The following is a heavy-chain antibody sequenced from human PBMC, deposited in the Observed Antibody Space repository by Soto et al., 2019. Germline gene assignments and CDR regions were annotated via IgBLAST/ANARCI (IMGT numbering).Heavy chain of an antibody. CDR2: ISDSGTT. Sequence: SETLSLTCTVSGGSISNYYWSWIRQPPGKGLEWIGYISDSGTTNYNPPLKSRVTISVDTSKNQFSLKLSSVTAADTAFYYCARGISNSWPGRVAFWGQGTLVTVSS. J-gene: IGHJ4*02. V-gene: IGHV4-59*01. D-gene: IGHD6-13*01. CDR3: ARGISNSWPGRVAF. CDR1: GGSISNYY.